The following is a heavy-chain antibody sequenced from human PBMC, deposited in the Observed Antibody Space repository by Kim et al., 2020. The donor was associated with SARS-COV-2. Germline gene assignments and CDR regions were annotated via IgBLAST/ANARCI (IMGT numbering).Heavy chain of an antibody. CDR2: IIPIFGTA. CDR1: GGTFSSYA. CDR3: ARDDGGITGTTGGDYYYGMDV. Sequence: SVKVSCKASGGTFSSYAISWVRQAPGQGLEWMGGIIPIFGTANYAQKFQGRVTITADESTSTAYMELSSLRSEDTAVYYCARDDGGITGTTGGDYYYGMDVWGQGTTVTVSS. J-gene: IGHJ6*02. V-gene: IGHV1-69*13. D-gene: IGHD1-7*01.